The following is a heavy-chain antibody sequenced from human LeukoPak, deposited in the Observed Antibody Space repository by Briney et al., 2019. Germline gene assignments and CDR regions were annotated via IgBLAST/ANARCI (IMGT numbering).Heavy chain of an antibody. CDR2: IYYSGST. J-gene: IGHJ5*02. D-gene: IGHD2-15*01. Sequence: PSETLSLTCTVSGGSISSGDYYWSWIRQPPGKGLEWIGYIYYSGSTYYNPSLKSRVTISVDTSKNQFSLKLSSVTAADTAVYYCARKYCSGGSCYDWFDPWGQGTLVTVSS. CDR3: ARKYCSGGSCYDWFDP. V-gene: IGHV4-30-4*01. CDR1: GGSISSGDYY.